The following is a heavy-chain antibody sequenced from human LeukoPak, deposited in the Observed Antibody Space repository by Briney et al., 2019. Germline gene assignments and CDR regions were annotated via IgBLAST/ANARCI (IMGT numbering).Heavy chain of an antibody. CDR3: ARGVEGYYFDY. J-gene: IGHJ4*02. CDR2: INPSGGST. Sequence: GASVKVSCKASGYTFASYNVDWVRQATGQGLEWMGIINPSGGSTSYAQKFQGRVTMTRDTSTSTVYMELSSLRSEDTAVYYCARGVEGYYFDYWGQGTLVTVSS. D-gene: IGHD5-24*01. CDR1: GYTFASYN. V-gene: IGHV1-46*01.